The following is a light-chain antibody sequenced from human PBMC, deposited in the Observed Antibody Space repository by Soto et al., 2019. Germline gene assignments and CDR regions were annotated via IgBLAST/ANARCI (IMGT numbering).Light chain of an antibody. Sequence: QSVLTQPPSVSAAPGQKVTISCSGSNSNIGNNYVSWYQQLPGSAPKLLIYDNNKRPSGIPDRFSGSKSGTSATLGITGLQTGDEADYYCQSYDSRLSGYVFGTGTKLTVL. CDR1: NSNIGNNY. J-gene: IGLJ1*01. V-gene: IGLV1-51*01. CDR2: DNN. CDR3: QSYDSRLSGYV.